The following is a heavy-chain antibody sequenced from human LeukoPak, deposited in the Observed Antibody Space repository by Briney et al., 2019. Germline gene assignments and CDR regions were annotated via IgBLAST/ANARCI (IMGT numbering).Heavy chain of an antibody. D-gene: IGHD3-3*01. CDR2: IYYSGST. J-gene: IGHJ6*02. Sequence: SETLSLTCTVSGGAISSYYWSWIRQPPGKGLEWIGYIYYSGSTNYNPSLKSRVTISVDTSKNQFSLKLSSVTAADTAVYYCARAVRFLEWLDVWGQGTTVTVSS. CDR3: ARAVRFLEWLDV. V-gene: IGHV4-59*01. CDR1: GGAISSYY.